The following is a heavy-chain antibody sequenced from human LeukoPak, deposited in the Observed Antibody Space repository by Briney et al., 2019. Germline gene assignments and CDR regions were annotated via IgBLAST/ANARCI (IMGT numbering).Heavy chain of an antibody. CDR1: GYTFTGYY. CDR3: AREKVGARPEYYYYYYMDV. D-gene: IGHD1-26*01. V-gene: IGHV1-2*02. Sequence: ASVKVSCKASGYTFTGYYMHWVRQAPGQGLEWMGWINPNSGGTNYAQKFQGRVTMTRDTSISTACMELSRLRSDDTAVYYCAREKVGARPEYYYYYYMDVWGKGTTVTISS. J-gene: IGHJ6*03. CDR2: INPNSGGT.